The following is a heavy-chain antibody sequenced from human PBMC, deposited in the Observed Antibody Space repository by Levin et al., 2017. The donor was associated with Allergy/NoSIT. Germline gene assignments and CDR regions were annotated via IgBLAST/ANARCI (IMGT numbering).Heavy chain of an antibody. D-gene: IGHD3-22*01. Sequence: SQTLSLTCAVSGGSISSGGYSWSWIRQPPGKGLEWIGYIYHSGSTYYNPSLKSRVTISVDRSKNQFSLKLSSVTAADTAVYYCAREGTYYYDSSGYYYRAFDIWGQGTMVTVSS. CDR2: IYHSGST. CDR3: AREGTYYYDSSGYYYRAFDI. J-gene: IGHJ3*02. V-gene: IGHV4-30-2*01. CDR1: GGSISSGGYS.